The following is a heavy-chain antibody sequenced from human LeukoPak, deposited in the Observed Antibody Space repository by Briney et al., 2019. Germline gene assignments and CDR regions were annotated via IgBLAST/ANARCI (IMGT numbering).Heavy chain of an antibody. Sequence: SETLSLTCAVYGGSFSGYYWSWIRQPPGKGLEWIGEINHSGSTNYNPSLKSRVTISVDTSKNQFSLKLSSVTAADTAVYYCARESRKGHNRDFDYWGQGTLVTVSS. D-gene: IGHD1-14*01. CDR2: INHSGST. V-gene: IGHV4-34*01. CDR3: ARESRKGHNRDFDY. CDR1: GGSFSGYY. J-gene: IGHJ4*02.